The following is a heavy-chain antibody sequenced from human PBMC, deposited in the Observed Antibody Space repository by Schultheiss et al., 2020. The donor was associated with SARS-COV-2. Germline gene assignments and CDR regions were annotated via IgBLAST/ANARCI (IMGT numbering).Heavy chain of an antibody. Sequence: SQTLSLTCTVSGGSISSGGYYWSWIRQHPGKGLEWIGYIYYSGSTYYNPSLKSRVTISVDTSKNQFSLKLSYVTAADTAVYYCARFMVQPYYYGMDVWGQGTTVTVSS. CDR3: ARFMVQPYYYGMDV. D-gene: IGHD3-10*01. CDR1: GGSISSGGYY. CDR2: IYYSGST. J-gene: IGHJ6*02. V-gene: IGHV4-31*03.